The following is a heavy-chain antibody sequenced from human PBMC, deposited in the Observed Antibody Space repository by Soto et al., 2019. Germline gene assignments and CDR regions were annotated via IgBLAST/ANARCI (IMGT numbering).Heavy chain of an antibody. CDR3: ARQIYESDRGPKCQYYFNX. Sequence: PGESLKISCKGSGYSFAGYWITWVRQKPGKCLELMVLIVPSDSQTYYSPSFRGHVTISATKSITTVFLQWSSLSYSDPAMYYCARQIYESDRGPKCQYYFNXWGQGTTVTVSX. V-gene: IGHV5-10-1*01. CDR1: GYSFAGYW. J-gene: IGHJ4*02. D-gene: IGHD3-22*01. CDR2: IVPSDSQT.